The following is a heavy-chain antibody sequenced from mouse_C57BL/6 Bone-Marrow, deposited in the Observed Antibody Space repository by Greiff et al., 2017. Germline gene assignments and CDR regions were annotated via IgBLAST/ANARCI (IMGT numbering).Heavy chain of an antibody. V-gene: IGHV1-7*01. CDR2: ITPSSGYT. CDR1: GYTFTSYW. CDR3: ARGDYDSY. D-gene: IGHD2-4*01. J-gene: IGHJ2*01. Sequence: QVQLQQSGAELAKPGASVKLSCKASGYTFTSYWMHWVKQRPGQGLEWIGYITPSSGYTKYNQKFKDTATLTADKSSSTAYMQLSSLTYEDSAVYYCARGDYDSYWGQGTTLTVSS.